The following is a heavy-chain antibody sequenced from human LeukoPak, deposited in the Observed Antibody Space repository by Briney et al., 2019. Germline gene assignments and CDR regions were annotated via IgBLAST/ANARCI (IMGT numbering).Heavy chain of an antibody. CDR1: GFTFRSYE. CDR3: ARRGYSYGYDY. D-gene: IGHD5-18*01. V-gene: IGHV3-48*03. CDR2: ISSSGSTI. Sequence: GGSLRLSCAASGFTFRSYEMNWVRQAPGKGLEWVSYISSSGSTIYYADSVKGRFTISRDNAKNSLYLQMNSLRAEDTAVYYCARRGYSYGYDYWGQGTLVTVSS. J-gene: IGHJ4*02.